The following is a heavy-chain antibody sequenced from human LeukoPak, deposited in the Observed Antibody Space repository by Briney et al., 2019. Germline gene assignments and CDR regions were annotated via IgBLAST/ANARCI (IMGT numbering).Heavy chain of an antibody. CDR1: GFTVSSNY. Sequence: GGSLRLSCAASGFTVSSNYMSWLRQAPGKGLEWVSVIYSCGSTYYAHSVKSRFTISRDNSKNTLYLQMNSLRADDTAVYYSARDKVVVGAYWAFDYWGQGTLVTVSS. CDR3: ARDKVVVGAYWAFDY. CDR2: IYSCGST. D-gene: IGHD2-15*01. J-gene: IGHJ4*02. V-gene: IGHV3-66*01.